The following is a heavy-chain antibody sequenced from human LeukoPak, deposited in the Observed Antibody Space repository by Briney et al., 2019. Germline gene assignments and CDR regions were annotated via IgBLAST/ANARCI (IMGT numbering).Heavy chain of an antibody. V-gene: IGHV1-69*06. CDR2: IIPIFGTA. CDR1: GGTFSSYA. J-gene: IGHJ4*02. CDR3: ARVLGFDYGGNAYFDY. Sequence: ASVKVSCKASGGTFSSYAISWVRQAPGQGLEWMGGIIPIFGTANYAQKFQGRVTITADKSTSTAYMELSSLRSEDTAVYYCARVLGFDYGGNAYFDYWGQGTLVTVSS. D-gene: IGHD4-23*01.